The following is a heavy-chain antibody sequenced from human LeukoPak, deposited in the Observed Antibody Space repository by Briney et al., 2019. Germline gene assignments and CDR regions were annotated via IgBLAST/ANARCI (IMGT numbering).Heavy chain of an antibody. V-gene: IGHV4-4*02. CDR3: TRESGAFSPFDF. J-gene: IGHJ4*02. CDR2: VHLSGAT. Sequence: PSETLTLTCDVSGGSIMTTNWWSWVRQPPNKGLEWIGEVHLSGATNYNPSLESRVTMSIDTSKNHLSLELTSVTAADTAMYYCTRESGAFSPFDFWVQGTLVTVSS. D-gene: IGHD1-26*01. CDR1: GGSIMTTNW.